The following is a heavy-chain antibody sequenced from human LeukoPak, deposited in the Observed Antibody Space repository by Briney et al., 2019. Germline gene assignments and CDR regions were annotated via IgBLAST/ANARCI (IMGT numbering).Heavy chain of an antibody. D-gene: IGHD3-10*01. V-gene: IGHV4-61*05. CDR1: GGSISSNSYY. CDR2: IYTSGST. Sequence: PSETLSLTCAVSGGSISSNSYYWGWIRQPPGKGLEWIGRIYTSGSTNYNPSLKSRVTMSVDTSKNQFSLKLSSVTAADTAVYYCARVSGSLIDYWGQGTLVTVSS. CDR3: ARVSGSLIDY. J-gene: IGHJ4*02.